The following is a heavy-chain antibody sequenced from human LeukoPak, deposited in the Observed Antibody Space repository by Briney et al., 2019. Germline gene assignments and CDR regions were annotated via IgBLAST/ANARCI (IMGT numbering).Heavy chain of an antibody. V-gene: IGHV3-7*03. D-gene: IGHD2-2*01. CDR1: GFTFSSFW. Sequence: GGSLRLSCAASGFTFSSFWMTWVRQAPGKGLEWVANIKQDGSGKFYMDSVKGRFTISRDNAKNSLYLQMNSLRAEDTALYYCARDRLLGYCSSTSCYVAFDYWGQGTLVTVSS. J-gene: IGHJ4*02. CDR2: IKQDGSGK. CDR3: ARDRLLGYCSSTSCYVAFDY.